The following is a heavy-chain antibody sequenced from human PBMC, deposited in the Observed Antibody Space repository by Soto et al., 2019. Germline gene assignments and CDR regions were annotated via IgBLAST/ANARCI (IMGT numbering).Heavy chain of an antibody. CDR2: INPADSDT. D-gene: IGHD3-22*01. CDR1: GYTFTSYW. V-gene: IGHV5-51*01. CDR3: ARPDSSGYYIS. Sequence: XESLKISCEGSGYTFTSYWIAWVRQMPGKGLEWMAIINPADSDTRYSPSFQGQVTISVDKSIRTAYLQWSSLKASDTAIYYCARPDSSGYYISWGQGTLVTVSS. J-gene: IGHJ5*02.